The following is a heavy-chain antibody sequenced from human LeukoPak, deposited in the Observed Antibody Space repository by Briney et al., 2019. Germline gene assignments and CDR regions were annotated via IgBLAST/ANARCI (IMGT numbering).Heavy chain of an antibody. J-gene: IGHJ4*02. CDR1: GFSFSSAW. CDR2: IKSKTDGETI. D-gene: IGHD4-17*01. Sequence: GGSLRLSCAASGFSFSSAWMSWVRQGPGKGPEWVGRIKSKTDGETIDYITPVKGRFIISRDDSKNTLYLQMNSLKTEDTALYYCATLNSVTTLWGQGTLVTVSS. CDR3: ATLNSVTTL. V-gene: IGHV3-15*01.